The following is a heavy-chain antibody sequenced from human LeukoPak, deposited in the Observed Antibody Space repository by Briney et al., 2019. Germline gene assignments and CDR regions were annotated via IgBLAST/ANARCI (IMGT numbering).Heavy chain of an antibody. J-gene: IGHJ4*02. D-gene: IGHD7-27*01. V-gene: IGHV6-1*01. CDR3: VRDFNWAFDY. Sequence: SQTLSLTCAISGDSVSSKSVSWNWIRQSPSRGLEYLGRTRYRSTWNTFYSLSVQGRISINADTSRNQVSLRLNSVIPEDTALYYCVRDFNWAFDYWGQGTLVTVSS. CDR2: TRYRSTWNT. CDR1: GDSVSSKSVS.